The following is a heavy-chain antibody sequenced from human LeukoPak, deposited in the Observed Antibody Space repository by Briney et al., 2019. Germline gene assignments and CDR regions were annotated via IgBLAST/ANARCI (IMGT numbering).Heavy chain of an antibody. D-gene: IGHD1-26*01. CDR3: ARASGGNVGATLN. J-gene: IGHJ4*02. V-gene: IGHV4-39*07. CDR1: GGSFSSSSYY. CDR2: IYYSGST. Sequence: PSETLSLTCTVSGGSFSSSSYYWGWVRQPPGKGLEWIGSIYYSGSTYYNPSLKSRVTISVDTSKNQFSLKLSSVTAADTAVYYCARASGGNVGATLNWGQGTLVTVSS.